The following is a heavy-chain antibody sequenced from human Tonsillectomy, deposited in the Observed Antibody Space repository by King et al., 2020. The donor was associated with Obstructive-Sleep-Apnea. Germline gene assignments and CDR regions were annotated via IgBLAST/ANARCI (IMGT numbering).Heavy chain of an antibody. CDR3: ARGGVVVVAATLPYYYGMDV. CDR2: ISAYNGNT. CDR1: GYTFTSYG. Sequence: QLVQSGAEVKKPGASVKVSCKASGYTFTSYGISWVRQAPGQGLEWMGWISAYNGNTNYAQKPPGRVTLTTDTSTSTAYMELRSLRSDDTAVYYCARGGVVVVAATLPYYYGMDVWGQGTTVTVSS. D-gene: IGHD2-15*01. V-gene: IGHV1-18*01. J-gene: IGHJ6*02.